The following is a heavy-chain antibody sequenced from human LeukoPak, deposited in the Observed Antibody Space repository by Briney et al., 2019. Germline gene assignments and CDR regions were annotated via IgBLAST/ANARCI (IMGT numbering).Heavy chain of an antibody. Sequence: PGGSLRLSCAASTFTFSSCAMNWVRQAPGKGLDWVSYISSSGNNIYYADSVKGRFTISRDNAKNSLFLQMNGLRAEDTAVYYCARNGDSGGNVGFDYWGQGTLVTVSS. CDR1: TFTFSSCA. D-gene: IGHD4-17*01. CDR3: ARNGDSGGNVGFDY. J-gene: IGHJ4*02. V-gene: IGHV3-48*03. CDR2: ISSSGNNI.